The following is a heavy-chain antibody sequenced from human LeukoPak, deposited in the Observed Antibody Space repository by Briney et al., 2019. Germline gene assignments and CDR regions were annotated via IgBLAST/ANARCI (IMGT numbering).Heavy chain of an antibody. V-gene: IGHV3-64D*09. J-gene: IGHJ4*02. CDR3: VKARGIQLWLPGDY. D-gene: IGHD5-18*01. Sequence: GGTLRLSCSASGFTFSRYAMHWVRQAPGKGLEYVPAISSNGGSTYYGDSVKGRFTISRDNSKNTLYLQMSSLRAEDTAVYYCVKARGIQLWLPGDYWGQGTLVTVSS. CDR2: ISSNGGST. CDR1: GFTFSRYA.